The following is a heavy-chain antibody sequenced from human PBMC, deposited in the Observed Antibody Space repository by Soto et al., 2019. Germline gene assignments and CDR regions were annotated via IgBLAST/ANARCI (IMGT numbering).Heavy chain of an antibody. CDR1: EFTFDKYY. D-gene: IGHD1-20*01. V-gene: IGHV3-7*01. J-gene: IGHJ6*02. CDR2: IKPDGSEQ. Sequence: EVQLVESGGGLVQPGGSLRLSCAASEFTFDKYYTTWVRQAPGKGPEWVANIKPDGSEQYYVDSVKGRFTISRDNANNSLYLQMNSLRAEDTAEYFCARGNWNYYYGFDVWGQGTTVTVSS. CDR3: ARGNWNYYYGFDV.